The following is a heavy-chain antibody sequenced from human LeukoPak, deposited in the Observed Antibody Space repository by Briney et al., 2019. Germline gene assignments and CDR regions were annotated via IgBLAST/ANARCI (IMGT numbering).Heavy chain of an antibody. CDR2: ISGYNGQT. CDR1: GYTFNNHG. V-gene: IGHV1-18*01. CDR3: ARDVRVSQFDY. Sequence: GASVKVSCKASGYTFNNHGISWVRQAPGQGLEWVGWISGYNGQTDYAQKFQGRVTLTTDTSTSTAYMEVRSLTSDDTAMYYCARDVRVSQFDYWGQGTLVTVSS. J-gene: IGHJ4*02.